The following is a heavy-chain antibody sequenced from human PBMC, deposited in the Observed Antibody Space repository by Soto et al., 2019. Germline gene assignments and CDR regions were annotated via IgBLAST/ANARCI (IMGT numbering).Heavy chain of an antibody. J-gene: IGHJ6*02. D-gene: IGHD3-10*01. CDR2: IYTSGGT. Sequence: AETLSLTCTVSSGSIGTYFWSWIRQAAGKGLEWIGRIYTSGGTNYNAALKRRGTMSVDTNKNQFSLKLSPVTAAATAVYYCARTMVRGYYYYGMDLWGQGTPVTVSS. CDR1: SGSIGTYF. V-gene: IGHV4-4*07. CDR3: ARTMVRGYYYYGMDL.